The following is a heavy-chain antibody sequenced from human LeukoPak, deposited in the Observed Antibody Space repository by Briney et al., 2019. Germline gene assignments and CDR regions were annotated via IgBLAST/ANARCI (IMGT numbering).Heavy chain of an antibody. J-gene: IGHJ4*02. CDR3: ARRGNQFDY. Sequence: SETLSLTWTVSGDSISSYYWSWIRQPPGKGLEWIGYIYSSGITNYNPSLKSRVTISADTSKNQLSLQLTSVTAADTAVYYCARRGNQFDYWGQGTLVTVSS. D-gene: IGHD1-14*01. CDR2: IYSSGIT. V-gene: IGHV4-4*09. CDR1: GDSISSYY.